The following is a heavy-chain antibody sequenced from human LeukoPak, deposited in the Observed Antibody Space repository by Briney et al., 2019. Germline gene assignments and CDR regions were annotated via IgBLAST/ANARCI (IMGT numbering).Heavy chain of an antibody. CDR1: GYTFTSYD. V-gene: IGHV1-8*01. D-gene: IGHD3-3*01. Sequence: GASVKVSCKASGYTFTSYDINWVRQATGQGLEWMGWMNPNSGNTGYAQKFQGRVTMTRNTSISTAYMELSSLRSEDTAVYYCARQRITIFGVVMNRYYYYGMDVWGQGTTVTVSS. CDR3: ARQRITIFGVVMNRYYYYGMDV. J-gene: IGHJ6*02. CDR2: MNPNSGNT.